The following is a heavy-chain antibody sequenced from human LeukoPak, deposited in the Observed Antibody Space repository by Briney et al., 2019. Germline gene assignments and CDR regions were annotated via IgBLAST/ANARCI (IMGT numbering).Heavy chain of an antibody. D-gene: IGHD6-13*01. CDR1: GYTFTGYY. CDR2: INPNSGGT. Sequence: ASVKVSCKASGYTFTGYYMHWVRQAPGQGLEWMGWINPNSGGTNYAQKFQGRVTMTRDTSISTAYMELSRPRSDDTAVYYCARGTIAAAVTPFDYWGQGTLVTVSS. V-gene: IGHV1-2*02. J-gene: IGHJ4*02. CDR3: ARGTIAAAVTPFDY.